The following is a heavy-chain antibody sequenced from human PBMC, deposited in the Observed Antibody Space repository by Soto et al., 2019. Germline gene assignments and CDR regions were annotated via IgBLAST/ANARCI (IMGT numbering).Heavy chain of an antibody. CDR2: IYPGDSDT. CDR1: GYSFTSYW. CDR3: ARPSAAGKYYYGMDV. Sequence: GESLKISCKGSGYSFTSYWIGWVRQMPGKGLELMGIIYPGDSDTRYSPSFQGQVTISADKSISTAYLQWSSLKASDTAMYYCARPSAAGKYYYGMDVWGQGPTVTVTS. J-gene: IGHJ6*02. D-gene: IGHD6-13*01. V-gene: IGHV5-51*01.